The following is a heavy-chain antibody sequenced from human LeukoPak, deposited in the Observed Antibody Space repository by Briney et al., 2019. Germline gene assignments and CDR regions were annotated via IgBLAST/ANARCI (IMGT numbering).Heavy chain of an antibody. CDR2: ISAYNGNT. D-gene: IGHD3-10*01. J-gene: IGHJ4*02. V-gene: IGHV1-18*04. CDR3: ARDTLLWFGPLDPSPFDY. Sequence: GASVKVSCKASGYTFTGYYMHWVRQAPGQGLEWMGWISAYNGNTNYAQKLQGRVTMTTDTSTSTAYMELRSLRSDDTAVYYCARDTLLWFGPLDPSPFDYWGQGTLVTVSS. CDR1: GYTFTGYY.